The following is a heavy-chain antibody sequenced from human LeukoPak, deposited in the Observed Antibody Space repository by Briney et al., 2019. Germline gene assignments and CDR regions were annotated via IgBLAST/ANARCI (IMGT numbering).Heavy chain of an antibody. CDR2: ISGSGGST. CDR3: AKDSVGATTVEYFQH. J-gene: IGHJ1*01. CDR1: GFTFSSYA. Sequence: PGGSLRLSCAASGFTFSSYAMSWVRQAPGKGLEWVSAISGSGGSTYYAGSVKGRFTISRDNSKNTLYLQMNSLRAEDTAVYYCAKDSVGATTVEYFQHWGQGTLVTVSS. D-gene: IGHD1-26*01. V-gene: IGHV3-23*01.